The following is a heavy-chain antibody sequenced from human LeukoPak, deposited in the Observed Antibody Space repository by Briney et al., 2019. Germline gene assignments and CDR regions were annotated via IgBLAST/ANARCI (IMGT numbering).Heavy chain of an antibody. D-gene: IGHD2-2*01. J-gene: IGHJ6*02. V-gene: IGHV1-3*04. Sequence: ASVKVSCKASGYTFTSCAMHWVRQAPGQGLEWMGWINTGNGDTKYSQNFQGRVTITRDTSANSAYMDLSSLRSEDTAVYYCARDLPSAYFYYGMDDWGQGTTVTVSS. CDR2: INTGNGDT. CDR3: ARDLPSAYFYYGMDD. CDR1: GYTFTSCA.